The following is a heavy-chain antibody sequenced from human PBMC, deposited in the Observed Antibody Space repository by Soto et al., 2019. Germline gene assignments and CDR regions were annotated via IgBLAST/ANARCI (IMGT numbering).Heavy chain of an antibody. CDR2: IIPIFGTA. CDR3: ARAVAGGVYYYYGMDV. J-gene: IGHJ6*02. Sequence: QVQLVQSGAEVKKPGSSVKVSCKASGGTFSSYAINWVRQAPGQGLEWMGGIIPIFGTADYAQKFQGRVTITADESTSTAYMELSSLRSEDTAVDYCARAVAGGVYYYYGMDVWGQGTTVTVSS. D-gene: IGHD6-19*01. CDR1: GGTFSSYA. V-gene: IGHV1-69*12.